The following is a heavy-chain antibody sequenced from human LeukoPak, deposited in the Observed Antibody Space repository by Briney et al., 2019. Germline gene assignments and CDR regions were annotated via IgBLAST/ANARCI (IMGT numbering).Heavy chain of an antibody. CDR1: GGSFSGYY. V-gene: IGHV4-34*01. CDR3: ARGGSITIFGVVIHNWFDP. D-gene: IGHD3-3*01. J-gene: IGHJ5*02. Sequence: SETLSLTCAVYGGSFSGYYWSWIRQPPGKGLEWIGEINHSGSTNYNPSLKSRVTISVDTSKSQFSLKLSSVTAADTAVYYCARGGSITIFGVVIHNWFDPWGQGTLVTVSS. CDR2: INHSGST.